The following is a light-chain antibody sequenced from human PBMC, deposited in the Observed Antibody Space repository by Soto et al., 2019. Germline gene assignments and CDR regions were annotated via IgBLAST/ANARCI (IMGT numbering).Light chain of an antibody. CDR3: QQYGSSPPYT. J-gene: IGKJ2*01. Sequence: EVVLTQSPGTLSLSPGERATLSCSASQSVSNNYLAWYQQKHGQSPKLLIFGSSDRATGIPDRFSGSGSGTDFTLTIRSLEPEDFAVYYCQQYGSSPPYTFGQGTKLEIK. CDR2: GSS. CDR1: QSVSNNY. V-gene: IGKV3-20*01.